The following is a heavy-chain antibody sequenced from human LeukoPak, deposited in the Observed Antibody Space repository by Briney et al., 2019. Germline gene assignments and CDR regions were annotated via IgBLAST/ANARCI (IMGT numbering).Heavy chain of an antibody. CDR1: GFTFSTYT. V-gene: IGHV3-23*01. J-gene: IGHJ4*02. CDR3: AKWGCSGGSCYPFDY. CDR2: MSGSGGRT. Sequence: GGSLRLSCTVSGFTFSTYTMNWVRQAPGKGLEWVSAMSGSGGRTYYADSVKGRFTISRDNSKNTLYLQMNSLRAEDTAVYYCAKWGCSGGSCYPFDYWGQGTLVTVSS. D-gene: IGHD2-15*01.